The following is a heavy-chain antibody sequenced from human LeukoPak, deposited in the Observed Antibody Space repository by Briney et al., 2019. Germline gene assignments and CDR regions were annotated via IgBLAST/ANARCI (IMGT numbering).Heavy chain of an antibody. V-gene: IGHV3-66*01. CDR1: GFPVSTNY. J-gene: IGHJ4*02. D-gene: IGHD6-19*01. CDR3: ASDERAGSGWYFVY. Sequence: TGGSLRLSCAASGFPVSTNYMSWVRQAPGKGLEWVSVTSGDDSTYYADSVKGRFTISRDNSKNTLYLQMNSLRDEDTAVYYCASDERAGSGWYFVYWGQGTLVTVSS. CDR2: TSGDDST.